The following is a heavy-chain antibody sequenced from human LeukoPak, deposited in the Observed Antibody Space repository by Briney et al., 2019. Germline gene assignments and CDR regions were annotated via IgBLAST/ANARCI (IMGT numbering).Heavy chain of an antibody. CDR3: AKTSTLDPLRYYYYGMDV. CDR2: ISYDGSNK. Sequence: GGSLRLSCAASGFTFSSYGMHWVRQAPGNGLEWVAVISYDGSNKYYADSVKGRFTISRDNSKNTLYLQMNSLRAEDTAVYYCAKTSTLDPLRYYYYGMDVWGQGTTVTVSS. D-gene: IGHD3-10*01. V-gene: IGHV3-30*18. CDR1: GFTFSSYG. J-gene: IGHJ6*02.